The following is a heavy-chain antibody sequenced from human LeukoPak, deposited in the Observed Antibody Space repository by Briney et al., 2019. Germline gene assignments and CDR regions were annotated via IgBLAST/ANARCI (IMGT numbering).Heavy chain of an antibody. CDR2: IYSGGST. CDR3: ARDVHDYDILTGYYYFDY. Sequence: PGGSLRLSCAASGFTVSSNYMSCVRQAPGKGLEWVSVIYSGGSTYYADSVKGRFTISRDNSKNTLYLQMNSLRAEDTAVYYCARDVHDYDILTGYYYFDYWGQGTLVTVSS. D-gene: IGHD3-9*01. CDR1: GFTVSSNY. V-gene: IGHV3-66*01. J-gene: IGHJ4*02.